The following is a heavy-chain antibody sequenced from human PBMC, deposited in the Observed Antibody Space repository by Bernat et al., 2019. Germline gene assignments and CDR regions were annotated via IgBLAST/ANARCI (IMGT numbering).Heavy chain of an antibody. V-gene: IGHV3-23*01. CDR1: GFTFSTYS. Sequence: EVQLLQSGEYLVQPGGSLRLSCEASGFTFSTYSMSWVRQAPGKGLEWVSIISGNGDITEYADSVKGRFTISRDNSKNTLYLQMDSLRAEDSATYYCTRRYCSGHCYPPNHWSQGTLVVVSS. J-gene: IGHJ5*02. CDR2: ISGNGDIT. D-gene: IGHD2-15*01. CDR3: TRRYCSGHCYPPNH.